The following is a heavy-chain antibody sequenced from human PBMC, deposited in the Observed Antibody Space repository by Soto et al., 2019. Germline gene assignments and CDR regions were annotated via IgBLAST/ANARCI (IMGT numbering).Heavy chain of an antibody. CDR1: GGSISSYY. J-gene: IGHJ4*02. D-gene: IGHD3-16*01. V-gene: IGHV4-59*08. CDR2: IYYSGST. Sequence: QVQLQESGPGLVKPSETLSLTCTVSGGSISSYYWSWIRQPPGKGLEWIGDIYYSGSTNYNPSLKRRVTISVDTSKNQFSLKLRSVTAADTAVYYCARLWGWSVDYGGQGTLFTVSS. CDR3: ARLWGWSVDY.